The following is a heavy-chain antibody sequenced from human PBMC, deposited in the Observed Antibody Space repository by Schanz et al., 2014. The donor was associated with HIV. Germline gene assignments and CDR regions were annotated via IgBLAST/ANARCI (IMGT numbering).Heavy chain of an antibody. CDR1: GFTFSNYA. CDR2: IWFDGRNK. V-gene: IGHV3-33*08. Sequence: VQLLESGGGLVQPGGSLRLSCAASGFTFSNYAMSWVRQAPGKGLEGVAVIWFDGRNKYYGDSVKGRFMISRDNSNNTLYLQMNSLRAEDTAVYFCTRGRFLERGGMDVWGQGTAVTVSS. J-gene: IGHJ6*02. CDR3: TRGRFLERGGMDV. D-gene: IGHD3-3*01.